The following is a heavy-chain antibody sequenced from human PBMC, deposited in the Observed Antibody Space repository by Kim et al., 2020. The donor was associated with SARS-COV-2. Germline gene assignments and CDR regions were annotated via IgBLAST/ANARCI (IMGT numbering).Heavy chain of an antibody. D-gene: IGHD3-10*01. CDR3: ARLAEPITMVRGVIISPLDY. Sequence: GESLKISCKGSGYSFTSYWISWVRQMPGKGLEWMGRIDPSDSYTNYSPSFQGHVTIPADKSISTAYLQWSSLKASDTAMYYCARLAEPITMVRGVIISPLDYWGQGTLVTVSS. V-gene: IGHV5-10-1*01. CDR2: IDPSDSYT. J-gene: IGHJ4*02. CDR1: GYSFTSYW.